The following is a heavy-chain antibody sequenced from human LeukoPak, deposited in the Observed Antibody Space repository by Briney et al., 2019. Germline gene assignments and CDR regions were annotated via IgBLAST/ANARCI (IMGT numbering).Heavy chain of an antibody. CDR1: GFTFSSYW. D-gene: IGHD3-3*01. CDR3: ARCPPYDSYMDV. J-gene: IGHJ6*03. CDR2: INTDGSST. Sequence: GGSLRLSCAASGFTFSSYWMHWVRQAPGKGLVWVSRINTDGSSTSYADSVKGRFTISRDNAKNTLYLQMNSLRAEDTAVYYCARCPPYDSYMDVWGKGTTVTVSS. V-gene: IGHV3-74*01.